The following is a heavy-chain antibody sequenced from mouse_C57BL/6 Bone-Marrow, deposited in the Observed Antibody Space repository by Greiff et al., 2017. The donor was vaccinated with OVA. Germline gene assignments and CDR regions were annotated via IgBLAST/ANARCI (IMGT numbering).Heavy chain of an antibody. CDR1: GYTFTSYW. J-gene: IGHJ3*01. CDR2: IDPSDSYT. CDR3: ARLEGFAY. Sequence: VQLQQSGAELVKPGASVKLSCKASGYTFTSYWMQWVKQRPGQGLEWIGAIDPSDSYTNYNQKFKGKATLTVDTSSSTAYMQLSSLTAEDSAVYYGARLEGFAYWGQGTLVTVSA. V-gene: IGHV1-50*01.